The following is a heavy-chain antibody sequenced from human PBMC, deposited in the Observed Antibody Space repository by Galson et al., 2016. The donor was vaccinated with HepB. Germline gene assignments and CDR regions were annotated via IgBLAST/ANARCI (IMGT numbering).Heavy chain of an antibody. J-gene: IGHJ4*02. V-gene: IGHV6-1*01. D-gene: IGHD7-27*01. CDR2: AYYRSKGVY. Sequence: CAIFGDSVSRNNAGWNWIRQSPSRGLEWLGRAYYRSKGVYEYAESVNSRRTIKPDTTKTQFSLQLNTATVEDTAVAFCTSVKELGRGFHSWGQGTLVIVSS. CDR1: GDSVSRNNAG. CDR3: TSVKELGRGFHS.